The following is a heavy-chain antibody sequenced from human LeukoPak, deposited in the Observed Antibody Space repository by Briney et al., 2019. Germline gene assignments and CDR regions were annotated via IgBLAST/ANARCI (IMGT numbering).Heavy chain of an antibody. D-gene: IGHD6-13*01. J-gene: IGHJ4*02. CDR1: GGSFSGYY. CDR3: ARSLPASEMAAAES. Sequence: SETLSLTCAVYGGSFSGYYWSWIRQPPGKGLEWIGEINHSGSTNYTPSLKSRVTISVDTSKNQLSLKFSSVTAADTGVYYCARSLPASEMAAAESWGQGTLVTVSS. V-gene: IGHV4-34*01. CDR2: INHSGST.